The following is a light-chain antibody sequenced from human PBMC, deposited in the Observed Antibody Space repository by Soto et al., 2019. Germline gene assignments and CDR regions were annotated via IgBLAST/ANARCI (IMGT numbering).Light chain of an antibody. CDR2: GAS. CDR3: QQYGSSPRT. Sequence: VLTQSPGTLSLSPGERATLSCRASQSLTSRYLAWYRHKPGQAPRLLIYGASSRATGIPDRFSGGGSGTDFTLTISRLEPEDFAVYYCQQYGSSPRTFGQGTKADNK. CDR1: QSLTSRY. V-gene: IGKV3-20*01. J-gene: IGKJ1*01.